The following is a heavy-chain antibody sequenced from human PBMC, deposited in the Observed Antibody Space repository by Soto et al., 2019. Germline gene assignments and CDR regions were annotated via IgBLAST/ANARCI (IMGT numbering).Heavy chain of an antibody. Sequence: QVTVKESGPVLVKPTETLTLTCTVSGFSLSNAGLGVSWIRQPPGKALDGLAHIFSNDEKSYSTSLKSRLTNSKDTSKSQVVLIMTNMDPVDTATYYCASTYSTSWYWFDPWGQGTLVTVSS. J-gene: IGHJ5*02. V-gene: IGHV2-26*04. CDR2: IFSNDEK. CDR3: ASTYSTSWYWFDP. CDR1: GFSLSNAGLG. D-gene: IGHD6-13*01.